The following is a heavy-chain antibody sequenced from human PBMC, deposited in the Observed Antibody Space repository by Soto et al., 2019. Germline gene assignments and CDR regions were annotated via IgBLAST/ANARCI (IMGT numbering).Heavy chain of an antibody. V-gene: IGHV3-30*18. J-gene: IGHJ6*02. CDR2: ISYDGSNK. CDR1: GFTFSSYG. CDR3: AKDPTGIAVAPPYYYYGMDV. D-gene: IGHD6-19*01. Sequence: GGSLRLSCAASGFTFSSYGMHWVRQAPGKGLEWVAVISYDGSNKYYADSVKGRFTISRDNSKNTLYLQMNSLRAEDTAVYYCAKDPTGIAVAPPYYYYGMDVWGQGTTVTVSS.